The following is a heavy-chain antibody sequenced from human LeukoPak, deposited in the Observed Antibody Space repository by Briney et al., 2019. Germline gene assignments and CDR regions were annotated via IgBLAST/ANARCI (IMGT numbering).Heavy chain of an antibody. CDR3: ARVSSDYYDSSGYYDY. CDR2: IYTSGST. J-gene: IGHJ4*02. Sequence: SETLSLTCTVYGGSISSYYWSWIRQPAGKGLEWIGRIYTSGSTNYNPSLKSRVTMSVDTSKNQFSLKLSSVTAADTAVYYCARVSSDYYDSSGYYDYWGQGTLVTVSS. D-gene: IGHD3-22*01. CDR1: GGSISSYY. V-gene: IGHV4-4*07.